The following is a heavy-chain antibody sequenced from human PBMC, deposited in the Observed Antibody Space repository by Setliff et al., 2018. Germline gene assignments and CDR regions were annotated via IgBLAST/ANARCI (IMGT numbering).Heavy chain of an antibody. Sequence: PSETLSLTCAVSDFSVSSNYYWGWIRQPPGKGLEWIANVYYSGSTYYSPSLKGRVTMSVDTSKNQFSLNLYSVTAADTAVYYCARTSSGRYFDLWGRGTLVTVSS. V-gene: IGHV4-38-2*01. CDR2: VYYSGST. CDR1: DFSVSSNYY. J-gene: IGHJ2*01. CDR3: ARTSSGRYFDL.